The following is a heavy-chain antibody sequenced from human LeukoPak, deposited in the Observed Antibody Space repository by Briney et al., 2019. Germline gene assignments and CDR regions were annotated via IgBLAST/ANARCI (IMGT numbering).Heavy chain of an antibody. Sequence: SEILSLTCTVSGDSVRSYYWSWIRQPPGQGLEWLEHINDRGSTNYNPSLQGRVTISIDTSKNQFSLKVNSVTAADTAVYYCVRDSRYGSGWFEDGLDFWGQGTTVTVSS. J-gene: IGHJ6*02. CDR3: VRDSRYGSGWFEDGLDF. V-gene: IGHV4-59*02. D-gene: IGHD6-13*01. CDR2: INDRGST. CDR1: GDSVRSYY.